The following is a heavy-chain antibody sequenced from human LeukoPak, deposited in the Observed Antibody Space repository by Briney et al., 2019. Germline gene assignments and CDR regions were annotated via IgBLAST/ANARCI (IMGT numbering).Heavy chain of an antibody. J-gene: IGHJ4*02. V-gene: IGHV3-30*03. D-gene: IGHD6-19*01. CDR2: IAADGGVK. CDR3: AREATWGQWYFDH. Sequence: PGXXLXXXAVIAADGGVKHYADSVKGRFTLSRDNSKNTLYLQMNSLSVEDTAVYYCAREATWGQWYFDHWGQGTPVTVSS.